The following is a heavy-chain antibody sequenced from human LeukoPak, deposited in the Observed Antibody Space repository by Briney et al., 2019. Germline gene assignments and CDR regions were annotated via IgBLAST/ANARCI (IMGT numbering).Heavy chain of an antibody. J-gene: IGHJ4*02. CDR2: INPNSGGT. D-gene: IGHD5-18*01. Sequence: GASVKVSCKASGYTFTSYGISWVRQAPGQGLEWMGWINPNSGGTNYAQKFQGRVTMTRDTSISTAYMELSRLRSDDTAVYYCASSYGFVYWGQGTLVTVSS. CDR3: ASSYGFVY. V-gene: IGHV1-2*02. CDR1: GYTFTSYG.